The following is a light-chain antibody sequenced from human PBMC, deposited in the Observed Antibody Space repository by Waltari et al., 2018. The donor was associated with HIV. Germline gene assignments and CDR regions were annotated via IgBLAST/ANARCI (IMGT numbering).Light chain of an antibody. V-gene: IGLV1-51*01. J-gene: IGLJ3*02. CDR3: GTWDSSLGGWV. CDR2: DNT. Sequence: QSVLTQPPSVSAAPGQKVTISCSGSSSNIWRNYVSWDQQLPGAAPKLLIYDNTELPSGIPDRCAGSKSGTSATLGITGLQTGDEADYYCGTWDSSLGGWVFGGGTKLAVL. CDR1: SSNIWRNY.